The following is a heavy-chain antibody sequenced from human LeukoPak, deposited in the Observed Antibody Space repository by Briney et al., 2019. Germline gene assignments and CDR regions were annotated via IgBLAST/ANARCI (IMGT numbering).Heavy chain of an antibody. V-gene: IGHV4-4*07. D-gene: IGHD3-22*01. Sequence: PSETLSLTCTVSGGSITGYYWNWIRQPAGQGLEWLGRVYSSGVGNYNPSLTSRVTMSVDTSKNQFSLKLTSLTAADTAVYYCAREEFLHEIDSSGYFVYWGQGTLVTVSS. CDR3: AREEFLHEIDSSGYFVY. J-gene: IGHJ4*02. CDR2: VYSSGVG. CDR1: GGSITGYY.